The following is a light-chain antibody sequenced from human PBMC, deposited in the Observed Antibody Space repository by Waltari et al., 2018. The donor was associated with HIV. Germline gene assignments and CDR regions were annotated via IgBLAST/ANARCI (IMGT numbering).Light chain of an antibody. J-gene: IGLJ1*01. CDR1: SGNIASSY. CDR2: ANN. V-gene: IGLV6-57*01. CDR3: QSHDNKIFYV. Sequence: NFILTQPHSVSESPGKTVTISCTRSSGNIASSYVQWYQPRPGSSPTTVIYANNQRPSGVPDRFSGSIDSSSNSASLTISGLRTEDEADYYCQSHDNKIFYVFGGGTYVTVL.